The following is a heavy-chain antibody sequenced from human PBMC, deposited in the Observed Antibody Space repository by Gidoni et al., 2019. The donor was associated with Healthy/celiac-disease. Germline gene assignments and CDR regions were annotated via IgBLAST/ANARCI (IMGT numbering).Heavy chain of an antibody. CDR3: ARGAQDYYGSGTYPDY. CDR2: ISAYNGNT. V-gene: IGHV1-18*01. D-gene: IGHD3-10*01. J-gene: IGHJ4*02. Sequence: SWVRQAPGQGLEWMGWISAYNGNTNYAQKLQGRVTMTTDTSTSTAYMELRSLRSDDTAVYYCARGAQDYYGSGTYPDYWGQGTLVTVSS.